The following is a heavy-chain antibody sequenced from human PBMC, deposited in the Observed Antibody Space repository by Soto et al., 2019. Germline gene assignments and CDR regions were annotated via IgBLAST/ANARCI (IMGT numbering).Heavy chain of an antibody. Sequence: SETLSLTCTVSGGSISSYYWSWIRQPPGKGLEWIGYIYYSGSTNYNPSLKSRVTISVDTSKNQFSLKLSSVTAADTAVYYCARRIAARPTYYYYGMDVWGQGTTVTVSS. J-gene: IGHJ6*02. D-gene: IGHD6-6*01. CDR2: IYYSGST. V-gene: IGHV4-59*01. CDR3: ARRIAARPTYYYYGMDV. CDR1: GGSISSYY.